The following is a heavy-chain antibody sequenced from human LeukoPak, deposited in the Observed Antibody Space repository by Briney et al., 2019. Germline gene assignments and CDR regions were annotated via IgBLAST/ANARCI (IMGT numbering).Heavy chain of an antibody. V-gene: IGHV1-69*05. J-gene: IGHJ4*02. CDR2: IISIFGTA. D-gene: IGHD3-22*01. CDR3: ARDKEVSYDSSGYYRTPFDY. Sequence: SVKVSCKASGGTFSSYAISWVRQAPGQGLEWMGRIISIFGTANYAQKFQGRVTITTDESTSTAYMELSSLRSEDTAVYYCARDKEVSYDSSGYYRTPFDYWGQGTLVTVSS. CDR1: GGTFSSYA.